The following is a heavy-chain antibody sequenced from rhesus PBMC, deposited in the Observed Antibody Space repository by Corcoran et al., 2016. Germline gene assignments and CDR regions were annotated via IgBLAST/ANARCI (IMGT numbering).Heavy chain of an antibody. Sequence: QVQLQESGPGLVKPSETLSLTCAVSGYSISGYYWSWIRQAPGKGLEWIGYITYSGSTRYNPSLKSRVPISRDTSKNQFSLKLSSVTAADPAVYYCARGGWGDYYGLDSWGQGVVVTVSS. D-gene: IGHD3-34*01. CDR2: ITYSGST. V-gene: IGHV4-122*02. J-gene: IGHJ6*01. CDR3: ARGGWGDYYGLDS. CDR1: GYSISGYY.